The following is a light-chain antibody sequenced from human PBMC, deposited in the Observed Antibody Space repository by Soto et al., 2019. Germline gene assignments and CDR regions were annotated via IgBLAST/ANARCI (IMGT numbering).Light chain of an antibody. J-gene: IGKJ1*01. Sequence: DIQMTQSPSTLSASVGDRVTITCRASQSMSTWLAWYQQKPGKAPKLLISGASNLESGVPSRFSGSGSGTEFTLTSSTLQPDDFASYYCLQYDTFWTFGQGTKVEI. CDR2: GAS. CDR1: QSMSTW. CDR3: LQYDTFWT. V-gene: IGKV1-5*01.